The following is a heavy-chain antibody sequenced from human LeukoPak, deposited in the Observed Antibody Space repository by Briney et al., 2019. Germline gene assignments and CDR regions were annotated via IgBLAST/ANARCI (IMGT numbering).Heavy chain of an antibody. D-gene: IGHD1-20*01. CDR1: GYTFTSYG. J-gene: IGHJ4*02. V-gene: IGHV1-18*01. CDR2: ISAYNGNT. CDR3: ARDDGITGREAHFDY. Sequence: GASVKVSCKASGYTFTSYGISWVRQAPGQGLEWMGWISAYNGNTNYAQKLQGRVTMTTDTSTSTAYMELRSLRSDDTAVYYCARDDGITGREAHFDYWGQGTLVTVSS.